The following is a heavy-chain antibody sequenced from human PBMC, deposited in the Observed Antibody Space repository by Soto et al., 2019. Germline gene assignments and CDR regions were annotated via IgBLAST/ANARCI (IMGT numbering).Heavy chain of an antibody. CDR2: ISYDGSNK. D-gene: IGHD6-19*01. CDR1: GFTFSSYA. V-gene: IGHV3-30-3*01. CDR3: ARPTLLGYSSGWYGYWYFDL. Sequence: QVQLVESGGGVVQPGRSLRLSCAASGFTFSSYAMHWVRQAPGKGLEWVAVISYDGSNKYYADSVKGRFTISRDNTKTTLYLQMNSLRAEDTAVYYCARPTLLGYSSGWYGYWYFDLWGRGTLVTVSS. J-gene: IGHJ2*01.